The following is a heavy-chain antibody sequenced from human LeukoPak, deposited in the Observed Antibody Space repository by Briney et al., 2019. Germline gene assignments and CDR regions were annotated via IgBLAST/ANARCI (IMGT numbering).Heavy chain of an antibody. J-gene: IGHJ4*02. CDR1: GFTYSSYW. CDR3: AKPLEKYTYGGNFDF. Sequence: GGSLRLSCAASGFTYSSYWMSWVRQAPGKGLAWVSAISSSADSTYYADSVKGRFTISRDNSKNTLYLQMNNLRAEDTAVYYCAKPLEKYTYGGNFDFCGQGILVTVSS. D-gene: IGHD4-23*01. V-gene: IGHV3-23*01. CDR2: ISSSADST.